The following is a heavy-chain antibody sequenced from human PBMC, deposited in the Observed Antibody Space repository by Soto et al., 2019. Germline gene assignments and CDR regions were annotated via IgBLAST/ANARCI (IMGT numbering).Heavy chain of an antibody. CDR3: AREFTGYSYGPGEVY. D-gene: IGHD5-18*01. CDR1: GGSISSGDYY. CDR2: IAFTGST. V-gene: IGHV4-30-4*01. J-gene: IGHJ4*02. Sequence: QVQLQESGPGLVKPSQTLSLTCTVSGGSISSGDYYWNWIRQPPGKGLEWIWYIAFTGSTYYNPSLKSRVTMLLDTFKNEFSLRLTSVTAADTAVYYCAREFTGYSYGPGEVYWGQGTLVTVSS.